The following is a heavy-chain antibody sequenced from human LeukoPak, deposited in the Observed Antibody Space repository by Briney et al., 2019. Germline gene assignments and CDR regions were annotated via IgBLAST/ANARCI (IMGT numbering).Heavy chain of an antibody. CDR1: GYSFTTYW. J-gene: IGHJ4*02. V-gene: IGHV5-51*01. Sequence: PGESLKISCKGSGYSFTTYWIGWVRQMPGKGLEWMGIIYPGDSDTRYSPSFQGQVTISADKSISPAYMQWSSLKASDTAMFYCARAAVTFDYFDYWGQGTLVTASS. CDR3: ARAAVTFDYFDY. CDR2: IYPGDSDT. D-gene: IGHD4-17*01.